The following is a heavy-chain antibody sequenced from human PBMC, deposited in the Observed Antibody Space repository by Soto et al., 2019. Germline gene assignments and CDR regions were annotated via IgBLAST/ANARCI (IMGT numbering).Heavy chain of an antibody. J-gene: IGHJ4*02. V-gene: IGHV1-8*02. CDR3: ARGCPGPVDH. CDR2: MNPYSGDT. CDR1: GYTFTNFH. Sequence: QVQLVQSGAEVRKPGASVKVSCKASGYTFTNFHFNWVRQATGQGLEWIGWMNPYSGDTGYAQNFQGRVTMTRDTSITTAYMEMTSLTSDDTSVYYCARGCPGPVDHWGQGAPGTVSS. D-gene: IGHD3-10*01.